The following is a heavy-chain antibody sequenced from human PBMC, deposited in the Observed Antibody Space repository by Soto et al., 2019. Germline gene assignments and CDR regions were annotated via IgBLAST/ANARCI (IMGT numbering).Heavy chain of an antibody. V-gene: IGHV4-30-4*01. J-gene: IGHJ5*01. CDR2: IYKSTTT. Sequence: TLSLTCSVSGDSIANVDGCWTWIHQPPGQALEYIGYIYKSTTTYYNPSFESRVAISLDTSKSQFSLTVTSVTAADTAVYFCARGRYCLTGRCFPNWLDSWGQGTLVPVS. D-gene: IGHD2-15*01. CDR1: GDSIANVDGC. CDR3: ARGRYCLTGRCFPNWLDS.